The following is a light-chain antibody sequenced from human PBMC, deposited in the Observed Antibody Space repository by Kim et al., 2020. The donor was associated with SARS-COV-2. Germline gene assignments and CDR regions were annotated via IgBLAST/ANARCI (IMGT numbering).Light chain of an antibody. CDR2: RDS. J-gene: IGLJ3*02. CDR1: NIGSKN. CDR3: QVWDISTGV. V-gene: IGLV3-9*01. Sequence: SYELTQPLSVSVALGQTARITCGGNNIGSKNVHWYQQKPGQAPVLVIYRDSNRPSGIPERFSGSNSGNTATLTISRAQAGDEADYYCQVWDISTGVFGGGTQLTVL.